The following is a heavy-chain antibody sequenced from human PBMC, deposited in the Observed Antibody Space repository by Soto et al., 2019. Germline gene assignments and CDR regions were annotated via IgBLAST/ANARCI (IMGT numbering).Heavy chain of an antibody. CDR3: ARAGSAGPPPV. CDR1: GGSITNYY. CDR2: IYYSGTT. J-gene: IGHJ6*04. D-gene: IGHD1-1*01. Sequence: SETLSLTCTVSGGSITNYYWSWIRQPPGKGLEWIGYIYYSGTTNYSPSLKSRVTISVDTSKNQFSLNLRSVTAADTAVYYCARAGSAGPPPVWGRGTTVTVSS. V-gene: IGHV4-59*01.